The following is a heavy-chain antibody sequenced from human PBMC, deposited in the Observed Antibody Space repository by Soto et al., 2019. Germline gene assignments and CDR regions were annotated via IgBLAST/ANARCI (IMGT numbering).Heavy chain of an antibody. CDR3: ARALGYSGYAGMDV. CDR1: GYTFTIYG. Sequence: EASVKVSCKASGYTFTIYGINWVRQAPGQGLEWMGWISPDNGNTNYAQKLQGRVTMTTDTSTNTAYMELRSLRSDDTAVYYCARALGYSGYAGMDVWGQGTTVTVSS. D-gene: IGHD5-12*01. V-gene: IGHV1-18*01. CDR2: ISPDNGNT. J-gene: IGHJ6*02.